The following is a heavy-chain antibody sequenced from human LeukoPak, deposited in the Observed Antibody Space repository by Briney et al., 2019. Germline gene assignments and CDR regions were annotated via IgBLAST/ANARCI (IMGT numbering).Heavy chain of an antibody. J-gene: IGHJ3*02. CDR2: ISSASGII. Sequence: QPGGSLRLSCAASGFIFNNYYMNWVRQAPGKGPEWVSYISSASGIIYYADSVKGRFTISRDNAKNALYLQMNSLRADDTAVYYCARTDGFDIWGQGTMVTVSS. V-gene: IGHV3-48*01. CDR1: GFIFNNYY. CDR3: ARTDGFDI.